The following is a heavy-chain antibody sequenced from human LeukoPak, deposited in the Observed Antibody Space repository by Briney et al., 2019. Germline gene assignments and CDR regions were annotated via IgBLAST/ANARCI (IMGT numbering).Heavy chain of an antibody. D-gene: IGHD2-2*02. CDR2: IYPGDYDT. V-gene: IGHV5-51*01. CDR3: AGHSFDTVDAFDV. J-gene: IGHJ3*01. Sequence: GESLKISCEASGFNFNNYWVGWVRQMPGKGLEWMGIIYPGDYDTRYSPSLQGHVTISVDKSISTAYLQRRSLRASDTAMYFCAGHSFDTVDAFDVWGQGTIVTVSA. CDR1: GFNFNNYW.